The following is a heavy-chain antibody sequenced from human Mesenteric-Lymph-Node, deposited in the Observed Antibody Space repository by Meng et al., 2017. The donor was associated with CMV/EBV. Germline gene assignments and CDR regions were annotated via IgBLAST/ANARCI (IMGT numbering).Heavy chain of an antibody. CDR3: ARDISEGTTTYYFDS. CDR2: VYFTGGT. D-gene: IGHD4-17*01. CDR1: RGSVSSYY. J-gene: IGHJ4*02. Sequence: SETLSLTCTVSRGSVSSYYWSWLRQTPGKGLEWIGYVYFTGGTNYHPSLKSRVTISIDTSKNQFSLRLKSVTAVDTATYYCARDISEGTTTYYFDSWGQGILVTVSS. V-gene: IGHV4-59*02.